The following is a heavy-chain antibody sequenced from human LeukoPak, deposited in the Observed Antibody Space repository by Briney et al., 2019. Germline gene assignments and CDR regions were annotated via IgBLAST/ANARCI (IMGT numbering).Heavy chain of an antibody. V-gene: IGHV1-46*01. D-gene: IGHD6-13*01. CDR2: INPSGGST. CDR1: GYTFTSYY. Sequence: ASVKVSCKASGYTFTSYYMHWVRQAPGQGLGGLGIINPSGGSTNYAQKLQGRVTMTTDTSTSTAYMELRSLRSDDTAVYYCARDFSSSWYALGYWGQGTLVTVSS. CDR3: ARDFSSSWYALGY. J-gene: IGHJ4*02.